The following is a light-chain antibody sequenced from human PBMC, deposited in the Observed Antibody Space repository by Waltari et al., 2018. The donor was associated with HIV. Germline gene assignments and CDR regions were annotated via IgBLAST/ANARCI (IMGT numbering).Light chain of an antibody. Sequence: DIQMTQSPSSLSASVGDRVTITCRASQSISTYLNWYQQRPGKAPKLLIYGAFALQSGVPAGFSGSGSGTDFTLTITSLQPEDFATYYCQQTFRIPLTFGGGTKV. V-gene: IGKV1-39*01. CDR2: GAF. CDR3: QQTFRIPLT. J-gene: IGKJ4*01. CDR1: QSISTY.